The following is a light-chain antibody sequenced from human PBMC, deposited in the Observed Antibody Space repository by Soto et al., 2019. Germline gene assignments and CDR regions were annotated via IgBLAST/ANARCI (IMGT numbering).Light chain of an antibody. CDR3: QQSSSGPPFT. V-gene: IGKV1-39*01. Sequence: DSQMTQSPSSLSASVGDRVTIACRASQSINIYLNWYQQKPGRAPKLLIYGATTLHRGVPSRFSDDGSGTDFNLTISGLQHEDFATYYCQQSSSGPPFTFGPGTKVDIK. CDR2: GAT. J-gene: IGKJ3*01. CDR1: QSINIY.